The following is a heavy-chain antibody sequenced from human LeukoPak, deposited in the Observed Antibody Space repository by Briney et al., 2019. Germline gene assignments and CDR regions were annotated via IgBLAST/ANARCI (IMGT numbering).Heavy chain of an antibody. J-gene: IGHJ6*02. CDR3: AREYSSPHRRGYYYGMDV. V-gene: IGHV3-23*01. CDR2: ISGSGANT. Sequence: GGSLRLSCAASGFIFSSYAMSWVRQVPGKGLQWVSSISGSGANTYNADSVKGRFTISRDNSKNTLYLQMNSLRAEDTAVYYCAREYSSPHRRGYYYGMDVWGQGTTVTVSS. D-gene: IGHD6-13*01. CDR1: GFIFSSYA.